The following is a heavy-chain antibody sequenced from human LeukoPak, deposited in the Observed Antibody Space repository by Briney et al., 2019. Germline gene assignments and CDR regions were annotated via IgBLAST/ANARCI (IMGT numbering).Heavy chain of an antibody. CDR2: FDPEDGET. V-gene: IGHV1-24*01. J-gene: IGHJ4*02. D-gene: IGHD5-12*01. CDR1: GYTLTELS. CDR3: ATDLATIRKKDY. Sequence: ASVKVSCKVSGYTLTELSMHWVRQAPGKGLEWMGGFDPEDGETIYAQKFQGRVTMTEDTSTDTAYMELSSLRSKDTAIYYCATDLATIRKKDYWGQGTLVTVSS.